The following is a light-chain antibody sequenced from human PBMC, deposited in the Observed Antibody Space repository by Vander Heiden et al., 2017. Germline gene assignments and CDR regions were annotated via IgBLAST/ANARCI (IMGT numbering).Light chain of an antibody. CDR3: QSYDSSLSDSV. CDR2: DNN. V-gene: IGLV1-40*01. J-gene: IGLJ3*02. CDR1: SPNIGEGYD. Sequence: QSVLTQPPPVSGAPGQRATISCTCSSPNIGEGYDVHWYQQRPETAPKLLIYDNNDRPSGVPDRFSGSKSGTSASLAITGLQADEEADYYCQSYDSSLSDSVFGGGTKLTVL.